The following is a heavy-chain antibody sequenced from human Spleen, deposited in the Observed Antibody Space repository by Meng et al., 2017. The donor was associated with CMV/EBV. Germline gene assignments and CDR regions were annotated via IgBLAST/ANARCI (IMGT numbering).Heavy chain of an antibody. CDR2: IKQDGSEK. Sequence: FSSYSMSLVRLAPGKGLEWVANIKQDGSEKYYVDSVKGRFTISRDNAKNSLYVQMNSLRDEDTAVYYCARARRIAVAGTSRYWYFDLWGRGTLVTVSS. CDR1: FSSYS. CDR3: ARARRIAVAGTSRYWYFDL. J-gene: IGHJ2*01. V-gene: IGHV3-7*01. D-gene: IGHD6-19*01.